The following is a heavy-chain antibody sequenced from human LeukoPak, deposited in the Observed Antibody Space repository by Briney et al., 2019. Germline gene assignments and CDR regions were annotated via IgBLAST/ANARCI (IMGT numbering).Heavy chain of an antibody. V-gene: IGHV3-30*02. CDR2: IRYDGSNK. D-gene: IGHD2-2*02. CDR1: GFTFSSYG. CDR3: AKGEDIVVVPAAILKWFDP. J-gene: IGHJ5*02. Sequence: GGPLRLSCAASGFTFSSYGMHWVRQAPAKGLEWVAFIRYDGSNKYYADSVKGRFTISRDNSKNTLYLQMHSLRAEDTAVYYCAKGEDIVVVPAAILKWFDPWGQGTLVTVSS.